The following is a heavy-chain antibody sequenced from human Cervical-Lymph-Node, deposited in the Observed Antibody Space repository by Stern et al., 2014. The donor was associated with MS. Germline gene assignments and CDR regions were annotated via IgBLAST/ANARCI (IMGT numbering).Heavy chain of an antibody. CDR1: GFSFGDYY. V-gene: IGHV3-11*01. D-gene: IGHD4-17*01. CDR2: ISSGGYTK. J-gene: IGHJ6*02. CDR3: AKNLGDNYFYYGMDV. Sequence: VQLVESGGRLVKPGGSLRLSCAASGFSFGDYYMSWIRQAPGKGLEWVSHISSGGYTKEYVESVKGRFTIARDNAKNSLYLQLNSLRAEDAAVYYCAKNLGDNYFYYGMDVRGQGTTVAVAS.